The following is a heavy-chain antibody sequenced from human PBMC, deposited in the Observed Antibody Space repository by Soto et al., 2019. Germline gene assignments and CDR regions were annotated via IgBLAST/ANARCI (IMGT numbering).Heavy chain of an antibody. V-gene: IGHV4-59*08. D-gene: IGHD3-9*01. J-gene: IGHJ6*03. CDR2: IYYSGST. CDR3: ARTYYDILTGPHYYYYMDV. Sequence: PSETLSLTCTVSGGSISSYYWSWIRQPPGKGLEWIGYIYYSGSTNYNPSLKSRVTISVDTSKNQFSLKLSSVTAADTAVYYCARTYYDILTGPHYYYYMDVWGKGTTVTVSS. CDR1: GGSISSYY.